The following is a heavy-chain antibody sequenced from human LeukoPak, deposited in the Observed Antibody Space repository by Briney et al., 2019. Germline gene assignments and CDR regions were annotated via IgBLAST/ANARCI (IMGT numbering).Heavy chain of an antibody. V-gene: IGHV4-31*03. CDR2: IYYSGST. CDR3: ASSGGRTYAN. CDR1: GGSISSGGYY. D-gene: IGHD2-2*01. Sequence: SETLSLTCTVSGGSISSGGYYWSWIRQHPGKGLEWIGYIYYSGSTYYNPSLKSRVTISVDTSKNQFSLKLSSVAAADTAVYYCASSGGRTYANWGQGTLVTVSS. J-gene: IGHJ4*02.